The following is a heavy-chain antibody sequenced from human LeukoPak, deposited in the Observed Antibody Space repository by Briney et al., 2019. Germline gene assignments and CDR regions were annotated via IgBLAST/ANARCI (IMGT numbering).Heavy chain of an antibody. V-gene: IGHV1-69*13. CDR3: ARGNSGYARHYYYYMDV. CDR2: IIPIFGTA. D-gene: IGHD5-12*01. CDR1: GGTFSSYA. J-gene: IGHJ6*03. Sequence: GASVKVSCKASGGTFSSYAISWVRQAPGQGLEWMGGIIPIFGTANYAQKFQGRVTITADESTSTAYMELSSLRSEDTAVYYCARGNSGYARHYYYYMDVWGKGTTVTVSS.